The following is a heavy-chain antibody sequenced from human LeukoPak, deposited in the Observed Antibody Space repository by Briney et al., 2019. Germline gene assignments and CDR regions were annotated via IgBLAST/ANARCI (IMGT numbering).Heavy chain of an antibody. CDR2: ISYDGSNK. V-gene: IGHV3-30*04. CDR1: GFTFSSYA. CDR3: AKDVYGSGSDY. Sequence: TGGSLRLSCAASGFTFSSYAMHWVRQAPGKGLEWVAVISYDGSNKYYADSVKGRFTISRDNSKNTLYLQMNSLRAEDTAVYYCAKDVYGSGSDYWGQGTLVTVSS. D-gene: IGHD3-10*01. J-gene: IGHJ4*02.